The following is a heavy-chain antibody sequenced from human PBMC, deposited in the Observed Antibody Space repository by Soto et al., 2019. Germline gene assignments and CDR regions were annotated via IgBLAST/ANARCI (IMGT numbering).Heavy chain of an antibody. J-gene: IGHJ4*02. Sequence: GGSLRLSCAASGFTFSDHYMSWIRQAPGKGLEWVSYISSSGSTIYYVDSVKGRFTISRDSAKNSLYLQMNSLRAEDTAVYYRARDPRATRPKPLDYWGQGTLVTVSS. V-gene: IGHV3-11*01. CDR1: GFTFSDHY. CDR3: ARDPRATRPKPLDY. D-gene: IGHD2-15*01. CDR2: ISSSGSTI.